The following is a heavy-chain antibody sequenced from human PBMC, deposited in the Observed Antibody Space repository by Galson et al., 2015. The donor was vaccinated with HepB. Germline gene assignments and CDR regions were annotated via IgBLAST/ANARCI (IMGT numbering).Heavy chain of an antibody. J-gene: IGHJ4*02. D-gene: IGHD1-26*01. CDR2: ISDNSVYT. V-gene: IGHV3-21*01. Sequence: SLRLSCAASGFSLSRFHMSWVRQTPGKGLEWLSAISDNSVYTLYVDSVRGRFTISRDNAKNSLFLQMNSLRAEDTAVYYCARGGTWDSSPLDSWGQGTLVTVSS. CDR3: ARGGTWDSSPLDS. CDR1: GFSLSRFH.